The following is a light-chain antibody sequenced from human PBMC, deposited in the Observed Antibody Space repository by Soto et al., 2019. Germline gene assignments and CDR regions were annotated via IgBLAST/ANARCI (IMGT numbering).Light chain of an antibody. J-gene: IGKJ4*01. CDR3: QQYGSSPF. CDR1: QSVSSN. Sequence: EIVMTQSPATLSVSPGERATLSCRASQSVSSNLAWYQQKPGQAPRLLIYGASTRATGIPARFSGSGSGTEFTLTISSLQSEDFAVYYCQQYGSSPFFGGGTKVDIK. V-gene: IGKV3-15*01. CDR2: GAS.